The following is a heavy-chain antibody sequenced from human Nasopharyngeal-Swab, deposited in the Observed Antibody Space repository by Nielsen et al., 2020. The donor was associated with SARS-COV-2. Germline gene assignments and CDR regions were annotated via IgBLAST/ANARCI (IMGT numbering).Heavy chain of an antibody. CDR1: GGSISSGGYY. CDR2: IYYSGST. D-gene: IGHD5-18*01. CDR3: ARDFLDRGYSYGYEEYYYYGTDV. J-gene: IGHJ6*02. V-gene: IGHV4-31*03. Sequence: SETLSLTCTVSGGSISSGGYYWSWIRQHPGKGLEWIGYIYYSGSTYYNPSLKSRVTISVDTSKNQFSLKLSSVTAADTAVYYCARDFLDRGYSYGYEEYYYYGTDVWGQGTTVTVSS.